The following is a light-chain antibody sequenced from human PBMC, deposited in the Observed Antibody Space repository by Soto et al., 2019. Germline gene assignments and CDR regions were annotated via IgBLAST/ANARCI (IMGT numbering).Light chain of an antibody. Sequence: DIQMTHSPSTLSGSVGDRVTITCRASQTISSWLAWYQQKPGKAPKLLIYKASTLKSGVPSRFSGSGSGTELTLTISSLQPDDFATYYCQHYNSYHFTFGAGTKVDIX. V-gene: IGKV1-5*03. J-gene: IGKJ3*01. CDR3: QHYNSYHFT. CDR2: KAS. CDR1: QTISSW.